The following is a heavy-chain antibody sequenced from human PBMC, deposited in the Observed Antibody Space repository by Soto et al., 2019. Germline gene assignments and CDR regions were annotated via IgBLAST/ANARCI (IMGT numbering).Heavy chain of an antibody. Sequence: SETLCLTCTVSGGSISSGDYYWSWIRQPPGKGLEWIGYIYYSGSTYYNPSLKSRVTISVDTSKNQFSLKLSSVTAADTAVYYCARTSNYGDYLTWGQGTLVTVSS. CDR3: ARTSNYGDYLT. J-gene: IGHJ4*02. CDR1: GGSISSGDYY. CDR2: IYYSGST. D-gene: IGHD4-17*01. V-gene: IGHV4-30-4*01.